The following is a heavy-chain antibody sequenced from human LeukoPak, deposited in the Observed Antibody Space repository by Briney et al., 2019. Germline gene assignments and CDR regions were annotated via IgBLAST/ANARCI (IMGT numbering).Heavy chain of an antibody. CDR2: MNPNNANT. CDR3: TRGGPVAGTHKYFQH. V-gene: IGHV1-8*01. CDR1: GYTFTSYD. D-gene: IGHD6-19*01. Sequence: GASVKVSCKASGYTFTSYDINWVRQATGQGLEWLGWMNPNNANTDYAQKFQGRVTLTRNTSKSTAYMELSSLRSEDTAVYFCTRGGPVAGTHKYFQHWGQGTLVTVSS. J-gene: IGHJ1*01.